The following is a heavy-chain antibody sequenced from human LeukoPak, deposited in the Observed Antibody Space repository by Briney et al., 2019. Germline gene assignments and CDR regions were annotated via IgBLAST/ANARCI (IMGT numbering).Heavy chain of an antibody. J-gene: IGHJ4*02. CDR1: GCTFSSYG. Sequence: GGSLRFSCAASGCTFSSYGMHWVRQAPGKGLQWVAFIQYDGSDKYYADSVKGRFTISRDNSKNTLYLQMNSLRAEDTAVYYCAARGNNDYWGQGTLVTVSS. CDR3: AARGNNDY. D-gene: IGHD1/OR15-1a*01. V-gene: IGHV3-30*02. CDR2: IQYDGSDK.